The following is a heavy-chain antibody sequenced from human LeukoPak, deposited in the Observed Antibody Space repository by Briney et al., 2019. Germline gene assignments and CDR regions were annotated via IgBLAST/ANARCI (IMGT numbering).Heavy chain of an antibody. V-gene: IGHV3-23*01. Sequence: GGSLRLSCAASGFTFSNYAMSWVRQAPGKGLEWVSGISGSGGSTYYADSVKGRFTISRDNSKNTLYLQMNSLTDEDTAVYYCAKRWGVGTTTLDYFDYWGQGTLVTVSS. D-gene: IGHD1-26*01. CDR2: ISGSGGST. J-gene: IGHJ4*02. CDR3: AKRWGVGTTTLDYFDY. CDR1: GFTFSNYA.